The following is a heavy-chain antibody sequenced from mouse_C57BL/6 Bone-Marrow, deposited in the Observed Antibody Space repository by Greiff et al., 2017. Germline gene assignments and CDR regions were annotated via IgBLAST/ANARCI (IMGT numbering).Heavy chain of an antibody. V-gene: IGHV14-2*01. J-gene: IGHJ3*01. CDR3: ASEWYGSSPFAY. CDR2: IDPEDGET. CDR1: GFNIKDYY. D-gene: IGHD1-1*01. Sequence: VQLKESGAELVKPGASVKLSCTASGFNIKDYYMHWVKQRTEQGLEWIGRIDPEDGETKYAPKFQGKATITADTSSNTAYLQLSSLTSEDTAVYYGASEWYGSSPFAYWGQGTLVTVSA.